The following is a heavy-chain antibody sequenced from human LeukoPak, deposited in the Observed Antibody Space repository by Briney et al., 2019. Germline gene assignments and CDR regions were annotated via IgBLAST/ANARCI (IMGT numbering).Heavy chain of an antibody. CDR3: ARDFRATVVTAGPDY. CDR1: GFSFNSYA. J-gene: IGHJ4*02. CDR2: VRFDGSYE. D-gene: IGHD4-23*01. Sequence: GGSLRLSCAASGFSFNSYAMHWVRQAPGKGLEWVSFVRFDGSYEYYSDSVRGRFIISRDVSKNTVFLQMNSLRLEDTAVYFCARDFRATVVTAGPDYWGQGTLVAVSS. V-gene: IGHV3-30*02.